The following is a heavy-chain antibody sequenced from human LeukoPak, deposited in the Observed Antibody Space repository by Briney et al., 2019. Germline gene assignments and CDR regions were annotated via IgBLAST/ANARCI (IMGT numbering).Heavy chain of an antibody. J-gene: IGHJ4*02. CDR3: ARGLYYYDSSGYYFDY. CDR2: IYYSGST. D-gene: IGHD3-22*01. V-gene: IGHV4-59*01. Sequence: SETLSLTCTVSGGPISSYYWSWIRQPPGKGLEWIGYIYYSGSTNYNPSLKSRVTISVDTSKNQFSLKLSSVTAADTAVYYCARGLYYYDSSGYYFDYWGQGTLVTVSS. CDR1: GGPISSYY.